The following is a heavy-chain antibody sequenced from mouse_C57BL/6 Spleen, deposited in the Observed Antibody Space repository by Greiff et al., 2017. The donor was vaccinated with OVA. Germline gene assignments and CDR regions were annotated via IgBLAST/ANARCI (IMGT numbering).Heavy chain of an antibody. D-gene: IGHD1-1*01. V-gene: IGHV7-3*01. CDR3: ARYYYGSRRDYFDY. J-gene: IGHJ2*01. CDR1: GFTFTDYY. CDR2: IRNKANGYTT. Sequence: EVQLVESGGGLVQPGGSLSLSCAASGFTFTDYYMSWVRQPPGKALEWLGFIRNKANGYTTEYSASVKGRFTISRDNSQSILYLQMNALRAEDSATYYCARYYYGSRRDYFDYWGQGTTLTVSS.